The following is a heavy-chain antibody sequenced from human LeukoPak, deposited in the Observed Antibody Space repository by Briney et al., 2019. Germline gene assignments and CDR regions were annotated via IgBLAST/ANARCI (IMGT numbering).Heavy chain of an antibody. J-gene: IGHJ4*02. Sequence: SETLSLTCAVSGASVSGSNYYWGWIRQPPGKGLEWIGNIYSSGSTYYNPSLKSRVTISVDTSKNQFSLKLSSVTAADTAVYYCASGVFYDSSGAPFDYWGQGTLVTVSS. CDR3: ASGVFYDSSGAPFDY. D-gene: IGHD3-22*01. CDR1: GASVSGSNYY. V-gene: IGHV4-39*07. CDR2: IYSSGST.